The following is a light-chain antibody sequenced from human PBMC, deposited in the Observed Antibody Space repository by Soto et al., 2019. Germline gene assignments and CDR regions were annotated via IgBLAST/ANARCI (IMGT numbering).Light chain of an antibody. Sequence: EVVMTQSPATLSVSPGERATLSCRASQNVISNLAWYQQRPGQPPRLLFFDASARATGIPARFSGSGSGTEFTLTIDSLQSEDFAVYYCQQYDNWPQTFGQGTKVDIK. J-gene: IGKJ1*01. CDR3: QQYDNWPQT. V-gene: IGKV3-15*01. CDR1: QNVISN. CDR2: DAS.